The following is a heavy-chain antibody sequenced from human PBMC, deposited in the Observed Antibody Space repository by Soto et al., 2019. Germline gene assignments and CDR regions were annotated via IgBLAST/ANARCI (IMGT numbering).Heavy chain of an antibody. J-gene: IGHJ5*02. CDR2: IIPILGIA. CDR3: ARGGYCSSTSCYDEFRFDP. D-gene: IGHD2-2*01. V-gene: IGHV1-69*02. Sequence: GASVKVSCKASGGTFSSYTISWVRQAPGQGLEWMGRIIPILGIANYAQKFQGRVTITADKSTSTAYMELSSLRSEDTAVYYCARGGYCSSTSCYDEFRFDPWGQGTLVTVSS. CDR1: GGTFSSYT.